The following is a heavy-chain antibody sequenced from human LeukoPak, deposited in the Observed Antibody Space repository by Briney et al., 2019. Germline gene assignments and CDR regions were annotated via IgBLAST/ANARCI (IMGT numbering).Heavy chain of an antibody. CDR1: GGSISSSNW. V-gene: IGHV4-4*02. J-gene: IGHJ4*02. D-gene: IGHD3-10*01. CDR2: IYHSGST. CDR3: ARSERITMVRGVTLDY. Sequence: SGTLSLTCAVSGGSISSSNWWSWVRQPPGKGLEWIGEIYHSGSTNYNPSLKGRVTISVDKSKNQFSLKLSSVTAADTAVYYCARSERITMVRGVTLDYWGQGILVTVSS.